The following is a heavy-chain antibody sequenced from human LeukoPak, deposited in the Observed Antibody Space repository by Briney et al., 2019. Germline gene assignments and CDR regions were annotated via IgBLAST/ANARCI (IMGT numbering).Heavy chain of an antibody. V-gene: IGHV1-46*01. J-gene: IGHJ5*02. D-gene: IGHD5-12*01. Sequence: ASVKVSCKASGYTFTSYYMHWVRQAPGQGLEWMGIINPSGGSTSYAQKFQGRVTMTRDMSTSTVYMELSSLRSEDTAVYYCARVGIVATDRGYWFDPWGQGTLVTVSS. CDR2: INPSGGST. CDR1: GYTFTSYY. CDR3: ARVGIVATDRGYWFDP.